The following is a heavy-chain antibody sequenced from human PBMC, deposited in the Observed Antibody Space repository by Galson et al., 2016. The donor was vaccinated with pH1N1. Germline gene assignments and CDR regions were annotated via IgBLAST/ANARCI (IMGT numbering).Heavy chain of an antibody. Sequence: SVKVSCKASGDTFSSYGISWVRQAPGQGLEWMGAIIPIFETADYAQKFQGRVTITVDKPTTTAYLEVSSLRTGDTAVYSFATGTLGELSFYSYFYGMDVWGQGTTVTVSS. CDR1: GDTFSSYG. CDR2: IIPIFETA. V-gene: IGHV1-69*06. J-gene: IGHJ6*02. CDR3: ATGTLGELSFYSYFYGMDV. D-gene: IGHD3-16*02.